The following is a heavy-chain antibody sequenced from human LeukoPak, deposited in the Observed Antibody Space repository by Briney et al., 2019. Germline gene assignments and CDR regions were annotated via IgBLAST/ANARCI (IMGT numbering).Heavy chain of an antibody. CDR3: AREEDWFDP. V-gene: IGHV1-69*05. CDR2: TIPIFGTA. J-gene: IGHJ5*02. CDR1: GGTFSSYA. Sequence: SVKVSCKASGGTFSSYAISWVRQAPGQGLEWMGRTIPIFGTANYAQKFQGRVTMTRDTSISTAYMELSRLRSDDTAVYYCAREEDWFDPWGQGTLVTVSS.